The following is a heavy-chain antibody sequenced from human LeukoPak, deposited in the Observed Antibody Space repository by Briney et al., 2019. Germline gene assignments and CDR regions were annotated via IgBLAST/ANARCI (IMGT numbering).Heavy chain of an antibody. CDR3: ARGAYYYED. Sequence: GGSLRLSCAASGFTFSSHSMNWVRQAPGKGLEWVSYISSSSSTVYYADSVKGRFTISRDNAKNSLYLQMNSLRAEDTAVYYCARGAYYYEDWGQGTLVTVSS. CDR1: GFTFSSHS. V-gene: IGHV3-48*01. CDR2: ISSSSSTV. D-gene: IGHD3-22*01. J-gene: IGHJ4*02.